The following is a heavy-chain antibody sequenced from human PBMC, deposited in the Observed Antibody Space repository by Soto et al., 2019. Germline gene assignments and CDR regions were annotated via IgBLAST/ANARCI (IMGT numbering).Heavy chain of an antibody. V-gene: IGHV3-33*01. CDR1: GFTFSSYG. D-gene: IGHD2-2*01. J-gene: IGHJ4*02. Sequence: QVQLVESGGGVVQPGRSLRLYCAASGFTFSSYGMHWVRQAPGKGLEWVAVIWYDGSNKYYADSVKGRFTISRDNSKNTLYLQMNSLRAEDTAVYYCAREMGCSSTSCPRYFDYWGQGTLVTVSS. CDR3: AREMGCSSTSCPRYFDY. CDR2: IWYDGSNK.